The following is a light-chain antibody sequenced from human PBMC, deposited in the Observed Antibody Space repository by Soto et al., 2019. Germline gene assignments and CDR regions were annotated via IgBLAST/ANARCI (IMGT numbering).Light chain of an antibody. J-gene: IGKJ1*01. V-gene: IGKV1-5*01. CDR2: DAS. Sequence: DIKMNQSPSTLSASVGDTVTVTCRASQSVSTRLAWYQQKPGKAPKVLIYDASSWAGGVPSRFTGSGSGTEFTLTINSLQPDDFATYYCQQYSVYWTFGQGTKVDIK. CDR3: QQYSVYWT. CDR1: QSVSTR.